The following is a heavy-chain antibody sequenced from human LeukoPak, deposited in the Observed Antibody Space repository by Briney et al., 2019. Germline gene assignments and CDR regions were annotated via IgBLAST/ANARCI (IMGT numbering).Heavy chain of an antibody. D-gene: IGHD3-10*01. V-gene: IGHV1-69*04. J-gene: IGHJ5*02. CDR1: GGTFSSYA. Sequence: SVKVSCQASGGTFSSYAISWVRQAAGQRLEWMGRIIPILGIANYAQKFQGRVTTTADKSTSTAYMELSSLRSEDTAVYYCARSLWFQLNNWFDPWGQGTLVTVSS. CDR3: ARSLWFQLNNWFDP. CDR2: IIPILGIA.